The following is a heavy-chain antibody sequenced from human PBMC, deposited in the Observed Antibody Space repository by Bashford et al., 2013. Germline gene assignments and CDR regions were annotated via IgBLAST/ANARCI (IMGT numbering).Heavy chain of an antibody. CDR3: AKDWGYDGSGYYSRGYDH. V-gene: IGHV3-23*01. CDR2: TSGSGTGT. Sequence: GGSLRLSCAASGFHFFNDAMSWVRQAPGKGLEWVAATSGSGTGTFYADSVKGRFTVSKDISKNTVFLQMDSLRAEDTAVYYCAKDWGYDGSGYYSRGYDHWGQGVLVTVSS. CDR1: GFHFFNDA. J-gene: IGHJ4*02. D-gene: IGHD3-22*01.